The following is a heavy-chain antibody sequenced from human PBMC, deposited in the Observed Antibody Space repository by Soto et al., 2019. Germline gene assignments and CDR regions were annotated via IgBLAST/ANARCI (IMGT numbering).Heavy chain of an antibody. Sequence: QVQPHESGPGLVKPSETLSLTCAVSGGGITSYYWNWIRQSPGKGLEWIGYIYFTGTTKYNPSLTSRVSISIDTSTRRFSLNLTSVTAADAAVYYCARRHGDHSTFAFDIWSQGTLVTVSS. CDR2: IYFTGTT. J-gene: IGHJ3*02. V-gene: IGHV4-59*01. CDR1: GGGITSYY. CDR3: ARRHGDHSTFAFDI. D-gene: IGHD4-17*01.